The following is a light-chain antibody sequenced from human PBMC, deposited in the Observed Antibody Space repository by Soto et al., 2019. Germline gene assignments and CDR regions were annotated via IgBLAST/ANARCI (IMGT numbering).Light chain of an antibody. J-gene: IGKJ4*01. CDR3: QQYGTSPLT. CDR2: GAS. V-gene: IGKV3-20*01. Sequence: EIVLTQSPRTLSLSPGESATLSCTASQSVRSNSLAWYQQKPGQAPRLLMFGASGRATGTPPRFSGRGSGTYSTLTISSLEPEDVAGYYCQQYGTSPLTFCGGTKVDI. CDR1: QSVRSNS.